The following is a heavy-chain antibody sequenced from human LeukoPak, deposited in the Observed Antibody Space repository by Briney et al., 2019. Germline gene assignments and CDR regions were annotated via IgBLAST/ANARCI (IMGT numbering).Heavy chain of an antibody. J-gene: IGHJ4*02. CDR2: INHSGST. V-gene: IGHV4-34*01. CDR1: GGSFSGYY. Sequence: SETLSLTCAVYGGSFSGYYWSWIRQPPGKGLEWIGEINHSGSTNYNPSLKSRVTISVDTSKNQFSLKLSSVTAADTAVYHCARGLRFLEWSPTGDYWGQGTLVTVSS. D-gene: IGHD3-3*01. CDR3: ARGLRFLEWSPTGDY.